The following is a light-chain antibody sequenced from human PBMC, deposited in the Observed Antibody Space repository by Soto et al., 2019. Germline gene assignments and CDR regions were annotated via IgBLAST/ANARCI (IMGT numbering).Light chain of an antibody. CDR3: RSYTSSSTLV. Sequence: QSALTQPDSVSGSPGQSITISCTGTSSDVGGYNYVSWYQQHPGKAPKLMIYEVSNRPSGVSNRFSGSKSGNTASLTISGLQAEDEADYYCRSYTSSSTLVFVGGTTLTVL. V-gene: IGLV2-14*01. CDR2: EVS. J-gene: IGLJ2*01. CDR1: SSDVGGYNY.